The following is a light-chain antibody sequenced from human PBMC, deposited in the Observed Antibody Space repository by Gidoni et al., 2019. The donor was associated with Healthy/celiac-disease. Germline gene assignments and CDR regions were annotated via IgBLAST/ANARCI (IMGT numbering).Light chain of an antibody. V-gene: IGLV1-47*01. J-gene: IGLJ1*01. CDR2: RNN. Sequence: QSVLTQPPSASGTPGQRVTSSCSGSSSNIGSNYVYWYQRLPGTAPKRLIYRNNQRPSGVPDRFSGSKSGTSASLAISGLRSEDEADYYCAAWDDSLSGYVFGTGTKVTVL. CDR1: SSNIGSNY. CDR3: AAWDDSLSGYV.